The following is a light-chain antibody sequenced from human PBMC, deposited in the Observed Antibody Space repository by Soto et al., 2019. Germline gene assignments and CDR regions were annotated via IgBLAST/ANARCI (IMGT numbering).Light chain of an antibody. J-gene: IGLJ3*02. CDR1: SGHSTYA. Sequence: QLVLTQSPSASASLGASVKLTCTLSSGHSTYAIAWHQQQPEKGPRYLMKLNSDGSHSKGDGIPDRFSGSSSGAERYLTSSSVQSEDEADYYCQTWGTGPWVFGGGTKLTVL. CDR3: QTWGTGPWV. CDR2: LNSDGSH. V-gene: IGLV4-69*01.